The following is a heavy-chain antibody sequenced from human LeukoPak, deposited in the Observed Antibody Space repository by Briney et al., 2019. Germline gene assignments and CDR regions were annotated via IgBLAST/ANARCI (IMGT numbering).Heavy chain of an antibody. CDR1: GFTFSSYG. CDR2: ISGSGSST. CDR3: ARFRGILSRFSYYYYYMDV. Sequence: SGGSLRLSCAASGFTFSSYGMSWVRQAPGKGLEWVSAISGSGSSTYYADSVNGRFTISRDNSKNTLYLQMNSLRAEDTAVYYCARFRGILSRFSYYYYYMDVWGKGTTVIVSS. D-gene: IGHD3-9*01. V-gene: IGHV3-23*01. J-gene: IGHJ6*03.